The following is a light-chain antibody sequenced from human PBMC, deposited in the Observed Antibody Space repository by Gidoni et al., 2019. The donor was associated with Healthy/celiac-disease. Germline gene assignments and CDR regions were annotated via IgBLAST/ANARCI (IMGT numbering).Light chain of an antibody. CDR3: MQALQTPWA. J-gene: IGKJ1*01. CDR2: LGS. CDR1: QSLLHSNGYNY. V-gene: IGKV2-28*01. Sequence: DIVMTQPPLSLPVTPGEPASISCRSSQSLLHSNGYNYLDWYLQKPGQSPQLLIYLGSNRASGVPDRFSGSGSGTDFTLKISRVEAEDVGVYYCMQALQTPWACGQGTKVEIK.